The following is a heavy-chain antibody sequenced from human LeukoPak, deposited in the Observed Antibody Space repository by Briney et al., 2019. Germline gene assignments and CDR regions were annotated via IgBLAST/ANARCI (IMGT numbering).Heavy chain of an antibody. V-gene: IGHV1-2*02. CDR1: GYTFTDYH. CDR2: INSNHGGT. D-gene: IGHD3-10*01. Sequence: ASVKVSCKASGYTFTDYHIHWVRHVPGQGLEWMGRINSNHGGTKYAQMFKGRVTLSRDTSISTAYMELSSLVSDDTAIYYCARAGRAAPSGCYGMDVWGQGTTVTVSS. CDR3: ARAGRAAPSGCYGMDV. J-gene: IGHJ6*02.